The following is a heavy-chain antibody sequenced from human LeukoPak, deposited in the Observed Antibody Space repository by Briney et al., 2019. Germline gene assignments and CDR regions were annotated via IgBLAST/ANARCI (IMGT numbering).Heavy chain of an antibody. J-gene: IGHJ5*02. Sequence: PSETLSLTCAVYGGSFSGYYWSWIRQPPGKGLEWIGEINHSGSTNYNPSLKSRVTMSVDTSKNQFSLKLSSVTAADTAVYYCARTRQYSSSSYSTNWFDPWGQGTLVTVSS. CDR3: ARTRQYSSSSYSTNWFDP. V-gene: IGHV4-34*01. CDR1: GGSFSGYY. D-gene: IGHD6-13*01. CDR2: INHSGST.